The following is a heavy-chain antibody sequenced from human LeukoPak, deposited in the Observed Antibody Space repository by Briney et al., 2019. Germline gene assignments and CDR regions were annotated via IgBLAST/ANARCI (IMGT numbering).Heavy chain of an antibody. CDR3: ARFPIRGSSSDY. V-gene: IGHV3-30*04. Sequence: GGSLRRSCAASGFTFSSYAMHWVRQAPGKGLEWVAVISYDGSNKYYADSVKGRFTISRDNSKNTLYLQMNSLRAEDTAAYYCARFPIRGSSSDYWGQGTLVTVSS. CDR2: ISYDGSNK. D-gene: IGHD3-10*01. CDR1: GFTFSSYA. J-gene: IGHJ4*02.